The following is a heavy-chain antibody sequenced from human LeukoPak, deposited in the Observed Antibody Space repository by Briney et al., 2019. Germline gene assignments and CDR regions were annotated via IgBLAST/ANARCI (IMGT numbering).Heavy chain of an antibody. J-gene: IGHJ4*02. Sequence: ASVKVSCKASGYTFTSNGISWVRQAPGQGLEWMGWISAYNGNTNYAQKLQGRVTMTTDTSTSTAYMELRSLRSDDTDVYYCAREGGHDSSGYYPHYFDYWGQGTLVTVSS. CDR3: AREGGHDSSGYYPHYFDY. CDR2: ISAYNGNT. CDR1: GYTFTSNG. V-gene: IGHV1-18*01. D-gene: IGHD3-22*01.